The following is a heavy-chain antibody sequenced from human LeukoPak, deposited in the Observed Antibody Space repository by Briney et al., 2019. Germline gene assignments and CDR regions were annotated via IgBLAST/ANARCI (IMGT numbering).Heavy chain of an antibody. J-gene: IGHJ3*02. Sequence: PGGSLRLSCAASGFTFSNAWMSWVRQAPGKGLEWVGRIKSKTDGGTTDYAAPVKGRFTISRDDSKNTLYLQMNSLKTEDTAVYYCTTDPHFGVWFGELLGDAFDIWGQGTMVTVSS. D-gene: IGHD3-10*01. V-gene: IGHV3-15*01. CDR3: TTDPHFGVWFGELLGDAFDI. CDR1: GFTFSNAW. CDR2: IKSKTDGGTT.